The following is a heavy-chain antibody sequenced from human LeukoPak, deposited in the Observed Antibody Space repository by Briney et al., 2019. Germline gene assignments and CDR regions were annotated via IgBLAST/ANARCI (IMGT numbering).Heavy chain of an antibody. J-gene: IGHJ4*02. CDR2: MSSAGRTI. CDR3: AKDAFGVVTGY. Sequence: GGSLRLSCAASGFPFSDYYMSWIRQAPGKGLEWVAFMSSAGRTIYYADSVKGRFTISRDNAKKSLYLQMDSLRAEDTAVYYCAKDAFGVVTGYWGQGTLVTVSS. V-gene: IGHV3-11*01. D-gene: IGHD3-3*01. CDR1: GFPFSDYY.